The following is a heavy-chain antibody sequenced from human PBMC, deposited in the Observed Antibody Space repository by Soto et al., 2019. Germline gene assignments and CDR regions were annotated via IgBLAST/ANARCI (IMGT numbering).Heavy chain of an antibody. CDR2: ISSSSSTI. V-gene: IGHV3-48*02. J-gene: IGHJ3*02. D-gene: IGHD3-9*01. Sequence: GGSLRLSCAASGFTFSSYSMNWVRQAPVKGLEWVSYISSSSSTIYYADSVKGRFTISRDNAKNSLYLQMNSLRDEDTAVYYCARWGGKYYDILTGSRDDAFDIWGQGTMVTVSS. CDR1: GFTFSSYS. CDR3: ARWGGKYYDILTGSRDDAFDI.